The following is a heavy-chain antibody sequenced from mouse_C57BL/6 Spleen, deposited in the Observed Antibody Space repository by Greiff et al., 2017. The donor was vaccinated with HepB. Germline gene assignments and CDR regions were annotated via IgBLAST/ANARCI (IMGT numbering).Heavy chain of an antibody. CDR2: INPSTGGT. CDR1: GYSFPGYY. CDR3: ARDWQNYYAMDY. Sequence: EVQLQESGPELVKPGASVKISCKASGYSFPGYYMNWVKQSPEKSLEWIGEINPSTGGTTYKQKFKAKATLTVDKSSSTAYLQLKSLTSEDSAVYYCARDWQNYYAMDYWGQGTSVTVSS. D-gene: IGHD4-1*01. V-gene: IGHV1-42*01. J-gene: IGHJ4*01.